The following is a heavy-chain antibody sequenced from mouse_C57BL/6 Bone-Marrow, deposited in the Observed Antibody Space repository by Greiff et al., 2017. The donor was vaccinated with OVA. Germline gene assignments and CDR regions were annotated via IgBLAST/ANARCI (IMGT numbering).Heavy chain of an antibody. CDR3: AILPSMVTTNYYAMGD. Sequence: QVQLKQPGAELVKPGASVKVSCTASGYTFTSYWMHWVKQRPGQGLEWIGRIHPSDSDTNYNQKFKGKATLTVDKSSSTAYMQLSSLTSEDSAVYYCAILPSMVTTNYYAMGDWGKGTSVTVAS. D-gene: IGHD2-9*01. CDR2: IHPSDSDT. CDR1: GYTFTSYW. V-gene: IGHV1-74*01. J-gene: IGHJ4*01.